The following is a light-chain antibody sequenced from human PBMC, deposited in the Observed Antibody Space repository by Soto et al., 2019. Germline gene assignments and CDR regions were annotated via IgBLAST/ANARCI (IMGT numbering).Light chain of an antibody. Sequence: MGLTQSAGSLTLSPGERATLSCRASQSVSSYLAWYQQKPGQAPRLLIYDASNRATGIPARFSGSGSGTDFTLTISSLEPEDFAGYHCQQRSNWPRSLTFGGGTKADIK. CDR1: QSVSSY. CDR3: QQRSNWPRSLT. CDR2: DAS. V-gene: IGKV3-11*01. J-gene: IGKJ4*01.